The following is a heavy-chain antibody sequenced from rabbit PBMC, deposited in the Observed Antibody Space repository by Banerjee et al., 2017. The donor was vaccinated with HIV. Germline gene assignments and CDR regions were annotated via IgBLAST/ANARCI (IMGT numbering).Heavy chain of an antibody. V-gene: IGHV1S40*01. Sequence: QSLEESGGDLVKPEGSLTLTCTTSGFSFSSNSMCWVRQAPGKGLEWIGCIYAGDGSTDYATWAKGRFTISRTSSTTVALQMTSLTAADTATYFCARDLAGVIGWNFNLWGQGTLVTVS. CDR3: ARDLAGVIGWNFNL. CDR2: IYAGDGST. J-gene: IGHJ4*01. D-gene: IGHD4-1*01. CDR1: GFSFSSNS.